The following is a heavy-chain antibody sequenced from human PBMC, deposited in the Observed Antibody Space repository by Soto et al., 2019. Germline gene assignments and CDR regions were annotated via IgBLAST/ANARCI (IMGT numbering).Heavy chain of an antibody. V-gene: IGHV1-8*01. Sequence: QVQLVQSGAEVKKPGASVKVSCKASGYTFTSYDINWVRQATGQGLEWMGWMNPNSGNTGYAQKFQGSATMTRNTSTRKAYMELSSLRSEDTAVYYCARSRAGLGYYYYYGMDVWGQGTTVTVSS. CDR2: MNPNSGNT. CDR1: GYTFTSYD. CDR3: ARSRAGLGYYYYYGMDV. J-gene: IGHJ6*02. D-gene: IGHD6-13*01.